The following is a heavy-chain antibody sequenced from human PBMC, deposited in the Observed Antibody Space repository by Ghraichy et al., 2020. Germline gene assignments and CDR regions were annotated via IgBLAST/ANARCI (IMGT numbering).Heavy chain of an antibody. CDR3: ARPPPDSSGWGAFEI. V-gene: IGHV4-39*01. Sequence: SETLSLTCSVSGVSISSGSYYWGWIRQPPGKGLEWIASVYYSGTTYYNPSLKSRVTISIDTSKNQFSLELTSVTAADTAVYYCARPPPDSSGWGAFEIWGQGTMVTVSS. J-gene: IGHJ3*02. D-gene: IGHD3-22*01. CDR1: GVSISSGSYY. CDR2: VYYSGTT.